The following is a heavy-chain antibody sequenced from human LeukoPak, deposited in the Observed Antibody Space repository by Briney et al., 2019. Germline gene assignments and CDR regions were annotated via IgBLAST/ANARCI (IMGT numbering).Heavy chain of an antibody. CDR2: INHSGST. CDR1: GGSFSGYY. V-gene: IGHV4-34*01. D-gene: IGHD3-22*01. Sequence: SETLSLTCAVYGGSFSGYYWSWIRQPPGKGLEWIGEINHSGSTNYNPSLKSRVTISVDTSKNQSSLKLSSVTAADTAVYYCARGLYSRGYFDYWGQGTLVTVSS. CDR3: ARGLYSRGYFDY. J-gene: IGHJ4*02.